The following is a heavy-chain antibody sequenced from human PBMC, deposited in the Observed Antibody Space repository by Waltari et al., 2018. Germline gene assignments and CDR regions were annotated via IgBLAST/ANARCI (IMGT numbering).Heavy chain of an antibody. CDR2: INHSGST. CDR3: ARGGYDYVWGSYQRRVWFDP. V-gene: IGHV4-34*01. CDR1: GGSFSGYY. D-gene: IGHD3-16*02. Sequence: QVQLQQWGAGLLKPSETLSLTCAVYGGSFSGYYWSWIRQPPGKGLEWIGEINHSGSTNYNPSLKSRVTISVDTSKNQFSLKLSSVTAADTAVYYCARGGYDYVWGSYQRRVWFDPWGQGTLVTVSS. J-gene: IGHJ5*02.